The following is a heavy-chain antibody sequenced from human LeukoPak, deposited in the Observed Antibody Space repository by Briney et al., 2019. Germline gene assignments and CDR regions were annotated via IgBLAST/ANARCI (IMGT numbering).Heavy chain of an antibody. CDR1: GITVSSYY. J-gene: IGHJ4*02. CDR3: AKVSTPTYGSSPIPDY. CDR2: MHIGGQT. D-gene: IGHD3-10*01. V-gene: IGHV3-66*01. Sequence: GGSLRLSCAGSGITVSSYYMSWVRQAPGRGLEWVSVMHIGGQTHYANSVKGRFTISRDESKNTLYLQMHTLSANDTAVYYCAKVSTPTYGSSPIPDYWGQGTLVTVSS.